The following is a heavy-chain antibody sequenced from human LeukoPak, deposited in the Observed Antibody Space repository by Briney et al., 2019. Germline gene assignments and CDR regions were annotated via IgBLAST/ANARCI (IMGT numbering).Heavy chain of an antibody. V-gene: IGHV4-34*01. J-gene: IGHJ5*02. CDR3: AREGYRRRWFDP. Sequence: PSETLSLTCAVYGGSFSGYYWNWIRQHPGKGLEWIGEINHSETTNYNPSLKSRVTISVDTSKNQLSLKLSSVTAADTAVYYCAREGYRRRWFDPWGQGTLVTVSS. CDR1: GGSFSGYY. CDR2: INHSETT. D-gene: IGHD3-16*02.